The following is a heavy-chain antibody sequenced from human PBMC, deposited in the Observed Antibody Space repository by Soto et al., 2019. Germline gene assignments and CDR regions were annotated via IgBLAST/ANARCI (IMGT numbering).Heavy chain of an antibody. D-gene: IGHD6-6*01. CDR2: ISYDGSNK. J-gene: IGHJ6*02. V-gene: IGHV3-30-3*01. Sequence: PGGALRLSCAASGFTFSSYAMHWVRQAPGKGLEWVAVISYDGSNKYYAGSVKGRFTISIDNSKNTLYLQTNSLRAEDTAVYYCARDRSSLSNYYYGMDVWGQGTTVTVSS. CDR3: ARDRSSLSNYYYGMDV. CDR1: GFTFSSYA.